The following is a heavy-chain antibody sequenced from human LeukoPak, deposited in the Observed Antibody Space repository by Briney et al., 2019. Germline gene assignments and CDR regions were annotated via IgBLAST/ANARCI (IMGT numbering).Heavy chain of an antibody. D-gene: IGHD2-21*02. CDR1: GGSISSYY. CDR2: IYYSGST. CDR3: AAIVVVTAPPVY. V-gene: IGHV4-59*08. Sequence: SETLSLTCTVSGGSISSYYWSWIRQPPGKGLEWIGYIYYSGSTNYNPSLKSRVTISVDTSKNQFSLKLSSVTAADTAVYYCAAIVVVTAPPVYWGQGTLVTVSS. J-gene: IGHJ4*02.